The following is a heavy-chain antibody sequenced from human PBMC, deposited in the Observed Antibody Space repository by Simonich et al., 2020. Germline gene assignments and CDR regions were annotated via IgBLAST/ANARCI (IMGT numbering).Heavy chain of an antibody. D-gene: IGHD7-27*01. CDR1: GFTFSSYA. CDR2: ISYDGNNK. V-gene: IGHV3-30*07. Sequence: QVQLVESGGGVVQPGRSLRLSCAASGFTFSSYAMHWVRQAPGKGLEWVAVISYDGNNKYYADSVKGRFTISRDNSKNALYLQMNSRRAEDTAVYYCARDRNWGWFDPWGQGTLVTVSS. J-gene: IGHJ5*02. CDR3: ARDRNWGWFDP.